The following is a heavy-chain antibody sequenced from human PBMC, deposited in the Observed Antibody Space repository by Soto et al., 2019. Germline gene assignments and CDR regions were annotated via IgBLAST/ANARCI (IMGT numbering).Heavy chain of an antibody. CDR1: GYTCTRYG. CDR2: INTYNGNT. Sequence: QVQLVQSGAEVKNPGASVKVSCKASGYTCTRYGIGWARQAPGQGLEWMGWINTYNGNTNYAQNVQGRVTLTTDTPTSTAYMELRSLRSNDTAIYYCAMVDVYVTPSPQDVWGQGTTVIVSS. D-gene: IGHD3-16*01. CDR3: AMVDVYVTPSPQDV. J-gene: IGHJ6*02. V-gene: IGHV1-18*01.